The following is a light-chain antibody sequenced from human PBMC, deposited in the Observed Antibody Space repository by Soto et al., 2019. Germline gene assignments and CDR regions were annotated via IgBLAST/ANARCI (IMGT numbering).Light chain of an antibody. CDR2: AAA. V-gene: IGKV1-27*01. CDR3: QKYNSAPRT. CDR1: QNFNSY. Sequence: EVTQSPASVSGSVGDRVTLTCRASQNFNSYLNWCQQKPVKVPTLLIHAAATLQSGVPSRFSGSGSGTDFTLTISSLQPEDVATDYCQKYNSAPRTFGQGTKVDI. J-gene: IGKJ1*01.